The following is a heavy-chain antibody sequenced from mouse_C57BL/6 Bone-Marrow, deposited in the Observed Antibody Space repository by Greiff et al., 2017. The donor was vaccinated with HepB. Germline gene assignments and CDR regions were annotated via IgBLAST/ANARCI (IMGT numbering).Heavy chain of an antibody. J-gene: IGHJ1*03. CDR3: ARGWLLRWYFDV. Sequence: EVQLQQSGPALVKPGASVKIPCKASGYTFTDYNMDWVKQSHGKSLEWIGDINPNNGGTIYNQKFKGKATLTVDKSSSTAYMELRSLTSEDTAVYYCARGWLLRWYFDVWGTGTTVTVSS. CDR1: GYTFTDYN. CDR2: INPNNGGT. V-gene: IGHV1-18*01. D-gene: IGHD2-3*01.